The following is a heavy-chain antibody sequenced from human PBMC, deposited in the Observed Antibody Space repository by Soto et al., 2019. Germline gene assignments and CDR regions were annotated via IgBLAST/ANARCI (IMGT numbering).Heavy chain of an antibody. CDR3: ALRTGNSNPLAD. Sequence: QVQLVQSGAGVEKPGSSVKVSCKVSGGTTSSYTIGWVRQAPGQGLEWLGNIVPMIGKVDYAQKFQERVTITADKSTRTVYIELSSLRSEDTAIYFCALRTGNSNPLADWGQGTLVTVSS. CDR1: GGTTSSYT. J-gene: IGHJ4*02. CDR2: IVPMIGKV. D-gene: IGHD1-1*01. V-gene: IGHV1-69*02.